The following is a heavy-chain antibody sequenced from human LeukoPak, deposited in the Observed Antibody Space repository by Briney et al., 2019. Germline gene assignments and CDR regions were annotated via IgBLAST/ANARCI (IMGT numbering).Heavy chain of an antibody. CDR3: ARDYGDYYFDY. Sequence: GGSLRLSCAASEFTFSIYAMHWVRQAPGKGLEWVAVISYDGSYKFYADSVKGRFTISRDNSKNTLYLQMNSLRAEDTAVYYCARDYGDYYFDYWGQGTLVTVSS. D-gene: IGHD4-17*01. J-gene: IGHJ4*02. V-gene: IGHV3-30*04. CDR2: ISYDGSYK. CDR1: EFTFSIYA.